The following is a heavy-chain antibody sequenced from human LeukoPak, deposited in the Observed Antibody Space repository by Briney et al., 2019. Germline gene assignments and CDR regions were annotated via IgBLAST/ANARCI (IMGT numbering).Heavy chain of an antibody. D-gene: IGHD6-13*01. CDR2: INHSGST. Sequence: SETLSLTCAVYGGSFSGYYWSWIRQPPGKGLEWIGEINHSGSTNYNPSLKSRVTTSVDTSKNQFSLKLSSVTAADTAVYYCARRPSRQYSSSWYYFDYWGQGTLVTVSS. CDR1: GGSFSGYY. V-gene: IGHV4-34*01. J-gene: IGHJ4*02. CDR3: ARRPSRQYSSSWYYFDY.